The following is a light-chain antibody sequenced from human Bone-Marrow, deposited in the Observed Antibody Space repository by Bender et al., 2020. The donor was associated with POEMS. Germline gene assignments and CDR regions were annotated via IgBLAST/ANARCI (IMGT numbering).Light chain of an antibody. CDR2: GTD. Sequence: QSVLTQPPSVSGAPGQRVTISCHGTTSNIGSGYDVHWYQQLPGTAPKLLIYGTDIRPSGVPDRFSGSLVGNKAVLTITEAQAEDEGHYYCLLSMGKALIFGGGTKLTVL. V-gene: IGLV1-40*01. J-gene: IGLJ2*01. CDR1: TSNIGSGYD. CDR3: LLSMGKALI.